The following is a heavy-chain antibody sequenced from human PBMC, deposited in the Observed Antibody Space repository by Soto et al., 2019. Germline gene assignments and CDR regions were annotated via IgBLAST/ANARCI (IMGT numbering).Heavy chain of an antibody. CDR2: IYSGGST. J-gene: IGHJ4*02. D-gene: IGHD3-22*01. CDR1: GFTVSSNY. V-gene: IGHV3-66*01. CDR3: AKDKKDYYDSSGYSMVLFGY. Sequence: GGSLRLSCAASGFTVSSNYMSWVRQAPGKGLEWVSVIYSGGSTYYADSVKGRFTISRDNSKNTLYLQMNSLRAEDTAVYYCAKDKKDYYDSSGYSMVLFGYWGQGTLVTVSS.